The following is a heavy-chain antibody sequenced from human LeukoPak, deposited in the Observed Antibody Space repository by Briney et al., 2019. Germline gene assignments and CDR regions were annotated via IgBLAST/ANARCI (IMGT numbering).Heavy chain of an antibody. Sequence: PGGSLRLSCAASGFTFDDYGMSWVRQAPGKGLEWVSGINWNGGSTGYADSVKGRFTISRDNAKNSLYLQMNSLRAEDTAVYYCAKDGGARNGLGELSFDYWGQGTLVTVSS. J-gene: IGHJ4*02. CDR3: AKDGGARNGLGELSFDY. CDR2: INWNGGST. D-gene: IGHD3-16*02. V-gene: IGHV3-20*04. CDR1: GFTFDDYG.